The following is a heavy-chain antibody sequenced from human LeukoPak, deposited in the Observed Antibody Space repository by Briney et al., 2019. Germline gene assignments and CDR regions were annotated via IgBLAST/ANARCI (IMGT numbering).Heavy chain of an antibody. V-gene: IGHV1-2*06. Sequence: ASVKVSCKASGYTFTGYYMHWVRQAPGQGLEWMGRINPNSGGTNYAQKFQGRVTMTRGTSISTAYMELSRLRSDDTAVYYCASIATYGGNFIMGSVDYWGQGTLVTVSS. J-gene: IGHJ4*02. CDR3: ASIATYGGNFIMGSVDY. D-gene: IGHD4-23*01. CDR2: INPNSGGT. CDR1: GYTFTGYY.